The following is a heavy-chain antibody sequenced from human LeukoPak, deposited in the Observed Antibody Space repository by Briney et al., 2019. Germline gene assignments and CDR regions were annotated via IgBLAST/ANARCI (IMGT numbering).Heavy chain of an antibody. CDR3: TTDAGYSSRWYNY. CDR1: GFTFSSYS. CDR2: VKSKSDGGTT. D-gene: IGHD6-13*01. Sequence: PGGSLRLSCAASGFTFSSYSMNWVRQAPGKGLEWIGRVKSKSDGGTTDYAAPVKGRFIISRDDSKNTLYLQMNSLKTEDTAVYYCTTDAGYSSRWYNYWGQGILVTVSS. J-gene: IGHJ4*02. V-gene: IGHV3-15*01.